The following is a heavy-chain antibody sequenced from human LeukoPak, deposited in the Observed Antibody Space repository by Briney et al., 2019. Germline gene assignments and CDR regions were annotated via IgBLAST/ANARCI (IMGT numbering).Heavy chain of an antibody. J-gene: IGHJ4*02. CDR2: IYTGGDT. Sequence: PGGSLRLSWAASGXSVSNKYVSWVRQAPGKGLEWVSVIYTGGDTYYPDSVKGRFTISRDNSKNTLYLQMNSLGAEDTAVYYCAKRYDTGWFHFDYWGQGTLVTVSS. CDR3: AKRYDTGWFHFDY. CDR1: GXSVSNKY. D-gene: IGHD6-19*01. V-gene: IGHV3-53*01.